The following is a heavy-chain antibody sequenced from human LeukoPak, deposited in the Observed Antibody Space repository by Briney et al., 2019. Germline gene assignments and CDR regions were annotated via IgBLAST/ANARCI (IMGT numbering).Heavy chain of an antibody. V-gene: IGHV3-66*04. CDR3: AKLDILTGYSPYV. J-gene: IGHJ6*02. CDR2: IYSGGRT. D-gene: IGHD3-9*01. Sequence: GGSLRLSCAASEFTVSNSYMSWVRQAPGKGLEWVSVIYSGGRTNYADSVRGRFSISRDNSKNTMYLQMNSLRAEDTAVYYCAKLDILTGYSPYVWGRGTTVTVSS. CDR1: EFTVSNSY.